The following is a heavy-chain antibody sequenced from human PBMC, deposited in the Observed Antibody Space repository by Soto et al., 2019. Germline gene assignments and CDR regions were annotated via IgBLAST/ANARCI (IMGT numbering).Heavy chain of an antibody. V-gene: IGHV4-39*02. CDR3: AKGRDGYKRGAFDI. D-gene: IGHD5-12*01. J-gene: IGHJ3*02. Sequence: SETLSLTCSFSGCSISSSSYYWGWIRQPPGKGLEWIGSIYYSGSTYYNPSLKSRVTISVDTSKNQFSLKLSSVTAADTAVYYCAKGRDGYKRGAFDIWGQGTMVTVSS. CDR2: IYYSGST. CDR1: GCSISSSSYY.